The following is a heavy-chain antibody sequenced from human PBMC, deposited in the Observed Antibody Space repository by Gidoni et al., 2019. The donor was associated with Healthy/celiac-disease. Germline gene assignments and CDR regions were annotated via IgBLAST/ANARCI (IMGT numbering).Heavy chain of an antibody. V-gene: IGHV3-30-3*01. CDR1: GFTFSSYA. Sequence: QVQLVESGGGVVQPGRYLRLSCAASGFTFSSYAMHWVRQAPGKGLEWVAVISYDGSNKYYADSVKGRFTISRDNSKNTLYLQMNSLRAEDTAVYYCARDAQAAGNHWGQGTLVTVSS. CDR2: ISYDGSNK. J-gene: IGHJ4*02. CDR3: ARDAQAAGNH. D-gene: IGHD6-13*01.